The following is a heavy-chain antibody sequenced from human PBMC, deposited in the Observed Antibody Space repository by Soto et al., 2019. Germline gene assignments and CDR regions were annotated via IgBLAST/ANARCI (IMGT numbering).Heavy chain of an antibody. V-gene: IGHV4-59*01. J-gene: IGHJ2*01. D-gene: IGHD4-4*01. CDR1: GGSISSYF. Sequence: QVQLQESGPGLVKPSETLSLTCTVSGGSISSYFWSWIRQPPGKGLEWIGYIYYTGSTNYNPSLKSRVTISVDTSQNQFSLQLSSVTAADTAVYYCANCNRYFDLWGRGTLVPVSS. CDR3: ANCNRYFDL. CDR2: IYYTGST.